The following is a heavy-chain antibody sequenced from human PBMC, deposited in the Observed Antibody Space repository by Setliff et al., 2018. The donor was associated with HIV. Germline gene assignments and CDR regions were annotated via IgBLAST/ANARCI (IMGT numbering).Heavy chain of an antibody. CDR2: IYNSAST. V-gene: IGHV4-59*08. CDR3: ARHSPSDY. Sequence: PSETLSLTCTVSGDSISTDYWTWIRQPPGKGLEWIGYIYNSASTSYNPSLKSRVTISVDTSKNQFSLKVSSVTAADTAVYYCARHSPSDYWGQGTLVTVSS. J-gene: IGHJ4*02. CDR1: GDSISTDY.